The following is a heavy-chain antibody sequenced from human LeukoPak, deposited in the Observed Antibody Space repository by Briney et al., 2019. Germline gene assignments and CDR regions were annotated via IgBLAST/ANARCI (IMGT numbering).Heavy chain of an antibody. CDR3: AREYCSSTSCYLYNWYFDL. CDR2: IYTSGST. Sequence: PSETLSLTCTVSGGSISSYYWSWIRQPAGKGLEWIGRIYTSGSTNYNPSLKSRVTMSVDTSKNQFSLELSSVTAADTAAYYCAREYCSSTSCYLYNWYFDLWGRGTLVTVSS. J-gene: IGHJ2*01. D-gene: IGHD2-2*01. V-gene: IGHV4-4*07. CDR1: GGSISSYY.